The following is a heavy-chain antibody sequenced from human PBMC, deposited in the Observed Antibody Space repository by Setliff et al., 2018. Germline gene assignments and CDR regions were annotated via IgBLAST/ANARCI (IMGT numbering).Heavy chain of an antibody. Sequence: SETLSLTCTVSGGSISSYYWSWIRQPAGKGLEWIGHIYIGGSANYNPSLKSRVTISIDTSRNQFSLKLNSVTAADMAVYYCAREQWLDPPGYYYMDVWAKGTTVTVSS. CDR2: IYIGGSA. CDR3: AREQWLDPPGYYYMDV. CDR1: GGSISSYY. V-gene: IGHV4-4*07. D-gene: IGHD6-19*01. J-gene: IGHJ6*03.